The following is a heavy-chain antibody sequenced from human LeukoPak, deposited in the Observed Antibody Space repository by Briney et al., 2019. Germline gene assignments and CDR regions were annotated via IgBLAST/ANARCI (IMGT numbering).Heavy chain of an antibody. J-gene: IGHJ5*02. D-gene: IGHD3-10*01. Sequence: SQTLSLTCNGSGGSISSGRYYRSWPRHPAGQGLEWIGRIYCIGCTNYNPSLKRRLTISVDIYQHQFSPKLRSVTAADTAVYYGAREMGRGVMELTNWLDPWGQGTLVTVSS. CDR2: IYCIGCT. CDR1: GGSISSGRYY. V-gene: IGHV4-61*02. CDR3: AREMGRGVMELTNWLDP.